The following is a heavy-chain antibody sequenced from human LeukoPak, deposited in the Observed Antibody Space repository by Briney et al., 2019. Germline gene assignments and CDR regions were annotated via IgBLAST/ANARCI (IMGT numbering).Heavy chain of an antibody. J-gene: IGHJ4*02. CDR3: ARDSQSDTAMDH. Sequence: GGSLRLSCAASGFTLSSYIMNWVRQAPRKRLEWVSSISSSSSYIYYADSVKGRFTISRDNAKNSLYLQMNSPRAEDTAVYYCARDSQSDTAMDHWGQGALVTVSS. CDR2: ISSSSSYI. CDR1: GFTLSSYI. V-gene: IGHV3-21*01. D-gene: IGHD5-18*01.